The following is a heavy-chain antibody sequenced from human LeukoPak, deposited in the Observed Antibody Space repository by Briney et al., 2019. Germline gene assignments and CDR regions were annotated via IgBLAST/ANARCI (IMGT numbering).Heavy chain of an antibody. V-gene: IGHV1-18*01. Sequence: GASVKVSCQASGYTFTNYGITWVRQAPGQGLEWVGWISAYNGNTNYEQKLQGRVTMTRDTSTSTVYMELRSLRSDDTAVYYCARGIDSASPPLGTFEIWGQGTMVTVSS. CDR2: ISAYNGNT. CDR1: GYTFTNYG. D-gene: IGHD1-26*01. J-gene: IGHJ3*02. CDR3: ARGIDSASPPLGTFEI.